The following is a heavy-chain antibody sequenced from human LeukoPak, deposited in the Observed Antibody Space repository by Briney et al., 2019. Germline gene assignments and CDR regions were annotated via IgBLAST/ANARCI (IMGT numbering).Heavy chain of an antibody. Sequence: SETLSLTCTVSGGSISSSSNYWGWIRQPPGKGLEWIGSIYYSGSTYYNPSLKSRVTISVDTSKNQFSLKLSSVTAADTAVYYCARASEYSSGWYTDYWGQGTLVTVSS. J-gene: IGHJ4*02. CDR2: IYYSGST. CDR1: GGSISSSSNY. D-gene: IGHD6-19*01. V-gene: IGHV4-39*07. CDR3: ARASEYSSGWYTDY.